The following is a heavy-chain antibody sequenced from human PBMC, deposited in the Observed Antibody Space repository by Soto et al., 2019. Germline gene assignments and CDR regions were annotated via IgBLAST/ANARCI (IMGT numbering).Heavy chain of an antibody. J-gene: IGHJ4*02. CDR2: INISGRMT. D-gene: IGHD2-15*01. V-gene: IGHV3-11*01. CDR3: ARLGVASHHFDH. CDR1: GFIFRDYF. Sequence: ESGGGLVKPGGSLRLSCAGAGFIFRDYFMTWIRQSPGKGLEWVADINISGRMTHYADSVKGRFTMSRDNDKKSLYLQMDSLRVGDTAVYYCARLGVASHHFDHWGQGTLVTVSS.